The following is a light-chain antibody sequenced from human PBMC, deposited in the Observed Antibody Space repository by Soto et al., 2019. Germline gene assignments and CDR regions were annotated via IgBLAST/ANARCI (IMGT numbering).Light chain of an antibody. CDR1: SSDVGGYNY. V-gene: IGLV2-8*01. Sequence: QSALTQPPSASGSPGQSVTISCTGTSSDVGGYNYVSWYQQHPGKAPKLMIYEVNKRPSGLPDRFSGSKSGNTASLTVSGLQAEDEADYYCSSYAGSNNYVFGTGTKLTVL. CDR3: SSYAGSNNYV. CDR2: EVN. J-gene: IGLJ1*01.